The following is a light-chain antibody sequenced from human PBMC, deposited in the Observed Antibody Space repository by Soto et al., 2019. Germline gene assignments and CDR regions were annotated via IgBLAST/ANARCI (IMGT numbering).Light chain of an antibody. CDR3: QQRSKWPRT. J-gene: IGKJ1*01. Sequence: EIVLTQSPATLSLSPGERATLSCRASQSVSTYLAWYQQKPGQAPRLLISDASNRATGIPARFSGGGSGTDFTLTISSLEPEDFAVYYCQQRSKWPRTFGQGTKVEVK. CDR2: DAS. V-gene: IGKV3-11*01. CDR1: QSVSTY.